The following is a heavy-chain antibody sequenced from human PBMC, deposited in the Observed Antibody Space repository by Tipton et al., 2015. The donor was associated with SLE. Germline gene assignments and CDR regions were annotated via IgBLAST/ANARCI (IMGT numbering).Heavy chain of an antibody. D-gene: IGHD6-13*01. CDR1: GGPISSYY. Sequence: GLVKPSETLSLTCTVSGGPISSYYRSWIRQPPGKGLEWIGYIYYSGSTNYNPSLKSRVTISVDTSKNQFSLKLSSVTAADTAVYYCARGIAAAGVIFDYWGQGTLVTVSS. J-gene: IGHJ4*02. CDR3: ARGIAAAGVIFDY. CDR2: IYYSGST. V-gene: IGHV4-59*01.